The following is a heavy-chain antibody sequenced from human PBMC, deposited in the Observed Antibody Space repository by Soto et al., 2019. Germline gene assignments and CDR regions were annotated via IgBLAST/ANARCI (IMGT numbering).Heavy chain of an antibody. J-gene: IGHJ4*02. D-gene: IGHD2-2*01. V-gene: IGHV1-3*01. Sequence: GASVKVSCKASTYTFTTYTLHWVRQAPGQRLEWMGWITAGNGYTKYSQKFQGRVAITRDTSASTVYMDLSSLRSEDTAVYYCARDCSSTSCSYYFDSWGQGTLVTVSS. CDR3: ARDCSSTSCSYYFDS. CDR2: ITAGNGYT. CDR1: TYTFTTYT.